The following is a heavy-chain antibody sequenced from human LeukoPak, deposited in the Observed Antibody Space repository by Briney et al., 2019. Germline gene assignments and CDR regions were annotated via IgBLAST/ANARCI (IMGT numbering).Heavy chain of an antibody. CDR3: ARGRRATMYYDFWSGTWFDP. D-gene: IGHD3-3*01. CDR2: INHSGST. Sequence: SETLSPTCAVYGGSFSGYYWSWIRQPPGKGLEWIGEINHSGSTNYNPSLKSRVTIPVDTSKNQFSLKLSSVTAADTAVYYCARGRRATMYYDFWSGTWFDPWGQGTLVTVSS. V-gene: IGHV4-34*01. J-gene: IGHJ5*02. CDR1: GGSFSGYY.